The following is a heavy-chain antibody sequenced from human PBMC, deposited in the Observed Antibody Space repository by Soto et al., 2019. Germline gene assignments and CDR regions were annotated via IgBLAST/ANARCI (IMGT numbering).Heavy chain of an antibody. D-gene: IGHD6-13*01. CDR2: INHSGST. Sequence: PSETLSLTCTVSGGSFSGYYWSWIRQPPEKGLEWIGEINHSGSTNYNPSLKSRVTISVDTSKNQFSLKLSSVTAADTAVYYCARLIAAAGTMDYYYGMDVWGQGTTVTVSS. V-gene: IGHV4-34*01. CDR1: GGSFSGYY. CDR3: ARLIAAAGTMDYYYGMDV. J-gene: IGHJ6*02.